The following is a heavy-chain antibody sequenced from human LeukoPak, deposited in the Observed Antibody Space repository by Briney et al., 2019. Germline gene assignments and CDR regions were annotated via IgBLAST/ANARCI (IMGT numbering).Heavy chain of an antibody. Sequence: ASVKVSCKASGYTFTGYYMHWVRQAPGQGLEWMGWINPNSGGTNYAQKFQGWVTMTRDTSISTAYMELRSLRSDDTAVYYCARDHCSSNSCSNWFDPWGQGTLVTVSS. CDR3: ARDHCSSNSCSNWFDP. J-gene: IGHJ5*02. CDR1: GYTFTGYY. V-gene: IGHV1-2*04. D-gene: IGHD2-2*01. CDR2: INPNSGGT.